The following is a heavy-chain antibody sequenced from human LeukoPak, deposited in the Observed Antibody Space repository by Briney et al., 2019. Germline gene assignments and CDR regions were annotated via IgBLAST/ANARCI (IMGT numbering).Heavy chain of an antibody. CDR3: ARGGKYSSDSLDY. D-gene: IGHD6-19*01. V-gene: IGHV3-64*01. Sequence: ETLSLTCTVSGGSISSYYWSWVRQAPGKGLEYVSSINSNGGSTYYANSVKGRLTISRDNSKNTLYLQMGSLRAEDMAVYYCARGGKYSSDSLDYWGQGTLVTVSS. CDR1: GGSISSYY. J-gene: IGHJ4*02. CDR2: INSNGGST.